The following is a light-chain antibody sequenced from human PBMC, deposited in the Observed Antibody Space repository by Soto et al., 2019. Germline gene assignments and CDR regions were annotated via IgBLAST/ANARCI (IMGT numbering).Light chain of an antibody. CDR2: GAS. CDR1: QSISNN. J-gene: IGKJ3*01. CDR3: QQFKNWPIS. V-gene: IGKV3-15*01. Sequence: EVVVTQSPATLSVSPGERATLFCRASQSISNNLAWYQQKPGQAPRLLIYGASTRATGVPVRFSGSGSGTEFTLTISSLQSEDSAVYYCQQFKNWPISFGPGT.